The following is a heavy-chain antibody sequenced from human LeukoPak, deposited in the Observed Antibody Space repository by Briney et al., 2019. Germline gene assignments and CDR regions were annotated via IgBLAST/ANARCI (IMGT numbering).Heavy chain of an antibody. Sequence: GGSLRLSCAASGFTFDDYGMSWVRQAPGKGLEWVSGINWNGGSTGYADSVKGRFTISRDNAKNSLYLQMNSLRAEDTALYYCARRPPETAMPHYYYYYMDVWGKGTTVTVSS. CDR2: INWNGGST. V-gene: IGHV3-20*04. D-gene: IGHD5-18*01. CDR1: GFTFDDYG. J-gene: IGHJ6*03. CDR3: ARRPPETAMPHYYYYYMDV.